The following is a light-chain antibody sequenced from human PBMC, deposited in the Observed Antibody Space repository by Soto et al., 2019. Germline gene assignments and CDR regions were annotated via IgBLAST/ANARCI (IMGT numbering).Light chain of an antibody. CDR2: SVS. CDR3: SSFTNTYSRYA. V-gene: IGLV2-14*01. J-gene: IGLJ1*01. Sequence: QSALSQPASVSGSPGQSITISCSGGSGDVGGYNYVSWFQHHSGKAPKLIIYSVSNRPSGISTRFSGSKSGDTASLTISGLQAEDEADYYCSSFTNTYSRYAFGTGTKVTVL. CDR1: SGDVGGYNY.